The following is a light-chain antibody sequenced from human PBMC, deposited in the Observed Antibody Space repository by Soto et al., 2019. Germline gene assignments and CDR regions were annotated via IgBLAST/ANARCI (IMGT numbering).Light chain of an antibody. CDR3: AAWDDRLYV. V-gene: IGLV1-44*01. CDR1: SSNIGSHT. Sequence: QSVLTQPPSASVAPGQTVTISCSGSSSNIGSHTVNWYQHLPGTAPKLLIYSNTQRPLGVPVRFSGSKSGTSASLAISGLQSEDEAEYYCAAWDDRLYVFGTGTKVTVL. CDR2: SNT. J-gene: IGLJ1*01.